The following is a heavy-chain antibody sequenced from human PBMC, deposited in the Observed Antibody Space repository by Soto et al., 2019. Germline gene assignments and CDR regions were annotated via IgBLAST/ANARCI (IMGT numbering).Heavy chain of an antibody. V-gene: IGHV3-30*18. CDR3: AKEEGAAPLYGMDV. CDR1: GFTFSSYG. Sequence: PGGSLRLSCAASGFTFSSYGMHWVRQAPGKGLEWVAVISYDGSNKYYADSVKGRFTISRDNSKNTLYLQMNSLRAEDTAVYYCAKEEGAAPLYGMDVWGQGTTVTV. J-gene: IGHJ6*02. D-gene: IGHD6-13*01. CDR2: ISYDGSNK.